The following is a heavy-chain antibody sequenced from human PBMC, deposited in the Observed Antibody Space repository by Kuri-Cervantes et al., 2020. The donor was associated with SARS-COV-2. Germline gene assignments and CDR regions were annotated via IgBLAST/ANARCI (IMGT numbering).Heavy chain of an antibody. CDR1: GFKFVDYA. D-gene: IGHD3-16*01. CDR2: IHWNSARM. J-gene: IGHJ2*01. CDR3: ARDEYEYIWGDLGL. Sequence: GGSLRLSCAGSGFKFVDYAMHWVRQVPGKGLEWVAGIHWNSARMVYAGSVKGRFTISRDNAKNSLYLQMSNLRPEDTAFYLCARDEYEYIWGDLGLWGRGTLVTVSS. V-gene: IGHV3-9*01.